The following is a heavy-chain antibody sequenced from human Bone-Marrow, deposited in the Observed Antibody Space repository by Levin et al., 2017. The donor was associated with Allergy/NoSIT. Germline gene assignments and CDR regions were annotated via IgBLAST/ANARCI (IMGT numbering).Heavy chain of an antibody. CDR3: ANLGKGYGDYRGDIWFDP. CDR1: GGSISSGSDY. J-gene: IGHJ5*02. D-gene: IGHD4-17*01. Sequence: SETLSLTCTVSGGSISSGSDYWGWIRQPPGEGLEWIGSIHYSGNTYYNPSLKNRVIMSLDKSKNHSLLNLRSVTAAATAVYYCANLGKGYGDYRGDIWFDPWGQGTLVTVSS. CDR2: IHYSGNT. V-gene: IGHV4-39*02.